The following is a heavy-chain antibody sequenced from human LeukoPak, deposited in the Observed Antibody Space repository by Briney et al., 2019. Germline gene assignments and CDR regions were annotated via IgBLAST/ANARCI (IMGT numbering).Heavy chain of an antibody. D-gene: IGHD3-3*01. CDR2: ISSSSSTI. J-gene: IGHJ6*02. CDR1: GFTFSSYS. CDR3: AREYMALGGYYYGMDV. V-gene: IGHV3-48*02. Sequence: GGSLRLSCAAPGFTFSSYSMNWVRQAPGKGLEWVSYISSSSSTIYYADSVKGRFTISRDNAKNSLYLQMNSLRDEDTAVYYCAREYMALGGYYYGMDVWGQGTTVTVSS.